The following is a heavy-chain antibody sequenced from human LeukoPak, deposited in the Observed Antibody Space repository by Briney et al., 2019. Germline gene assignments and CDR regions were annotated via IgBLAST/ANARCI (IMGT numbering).Heavy chain of an antibody. J-gene: IGHJ4*02. Sequence: SVKVSCKASGGTVSSYAISWVRQAPGQGLEWMGGIIPIFGIANYAQKFQGRVTITADESTSTGSMELSSLRFEDTAVYYCASLPSPSGSYEFDYWGQGTLVTVSS. CDR3: ASLPSPSGSYEFDY. D-gene: IGHD1-26*01. CDR1: GGTVSSYA. CDR2: IIPIFGIA. V-gene: IGHV1-69*13.